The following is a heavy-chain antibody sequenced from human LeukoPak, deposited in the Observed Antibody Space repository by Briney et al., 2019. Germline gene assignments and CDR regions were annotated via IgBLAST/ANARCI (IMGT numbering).Heavy chain of an antibody. J-gene: IGHJ4*02. CDR1: GMTFERHG. Sequence: GGSLRLSCAVSGMTFERHGMHWVRQPPCKGLEWLAFIKYDGSRTDYEDSVKGRFTVSRDNSKNTLYLEMSSLRAEDTAVYYCVKDTIFTVDSFDYWGQGTLVTVSS. CDR2: IKYDGSRT. D-gene: IGHD3-3*01. CDR3: VKDTIFTVDSFDY. V-gene: IGHV3-30*02.